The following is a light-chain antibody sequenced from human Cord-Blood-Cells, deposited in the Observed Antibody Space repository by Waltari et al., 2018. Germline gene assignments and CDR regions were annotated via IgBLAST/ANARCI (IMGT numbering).Light chain of an antibody. CDR2: GAS. CDR1: QSVSSI. V-gene: IGKV3-15*01. J-gene: IGKJ5*01. CDR3: QQYNNWPPIT. Sequence: EIVMTQSPATLSVSPGERATLSCRASQSVSSILAWYQQKPGQAPRLLIDGASTRATGIPARLSGSGSGTEFTLTISGLQSEDFAVYYCQQYNNWPPITFGQGTRLEIK.